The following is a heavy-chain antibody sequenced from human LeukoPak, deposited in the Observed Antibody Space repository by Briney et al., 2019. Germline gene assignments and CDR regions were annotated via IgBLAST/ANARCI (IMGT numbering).Heavy chain of an antibody. J-gene: IGHJ6*03. CDR1: GGSISSYY. Sequence: SETLSLTCTVSGGSISSYYWSWIRQPPGKGLEWIGYIYYSGSTNYNPSLKSRVTISVDTSKNQFSLKLSSVTAADTAVYYCARVYSSSHYYYYYYYMDVWGKGTTVTVSS. V-gene: IGHV4-59*01. CDR3: ARVYSSSHYYYYYYYMDV. CDR2: IYYSGST. D-gene: IGHD6-6*01.